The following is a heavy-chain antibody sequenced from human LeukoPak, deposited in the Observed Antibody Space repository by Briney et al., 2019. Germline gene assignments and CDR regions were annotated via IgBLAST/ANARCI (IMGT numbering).Heavy chain of an antibody. CDR3: AREGGRYYDSSGYYGGFDY. CDR2: IYYTGNT. D-gene: IGHD3-22*01. Sequence: SETLSLTCTVSGDSISRYYWSWIRQPPGKGLEWIAYIYYTGNTNYNPSLKSRVAISVDTSKNQFSLKLSSVTAADTAVYYCAREGGRYYDSSGYYGGFDYWGQGTLVTVSS. J-gene: IGHJ4*02. CDR1: GDSISRYY. V-gene: IGHV4-59*01.